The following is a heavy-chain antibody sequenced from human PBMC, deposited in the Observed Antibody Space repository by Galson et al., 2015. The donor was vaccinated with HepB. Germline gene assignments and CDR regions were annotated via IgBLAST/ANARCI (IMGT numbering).Heavy chain of an antibody. V-gene: IGHV3-23*01. J-gene: IGHJ4*02. Sequence: SLRLSCAASGFTFSRYWMSWVRQAPGKGLEWVSAISGSGSSTYYADSVRGRFTISRDNSKNTLYLQMNSLRAEDTAVYYCANYGAAAHWGQGTLVTVSS. CDR2: ISGSGSST. D-gene: IGHD6-13*01. CDR1: GFTFSRYW. CDR3: ANYGAAAH.